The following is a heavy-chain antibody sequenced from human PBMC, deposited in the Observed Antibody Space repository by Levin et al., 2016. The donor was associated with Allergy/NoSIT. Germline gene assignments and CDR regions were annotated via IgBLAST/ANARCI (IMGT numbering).Heavy chain of an antibody. J-gene: IGHJ5*02. CDR3: AVEMATITGNWFDP. V-gene: IGHV3-7*01. D-gene: IGHD5-24*01. Sequence: VRQAPGKGLEWVANIKQDGSEKYYVDSVKGRFTISRDNAKNSLYLQMNSLRAEDTAVYYCAVEMATITGNWFDPWGQGTLVTVSS. CDR2: IKQDGSEK.